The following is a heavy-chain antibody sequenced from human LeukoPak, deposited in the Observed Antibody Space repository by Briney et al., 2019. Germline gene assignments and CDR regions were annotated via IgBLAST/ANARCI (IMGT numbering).Heavy chain of an antibody. CDR1: GFTFDDYA. CDR2: ISWNSGSI. CDR3: VNDLSSSLARHYFDY. Sequence: PGGSLRLSCAASGFTFDDYAMHWVRQAPGKGLEWVSGISWNSGSIGYADSVKGRFTISRDNAKNSLYLQMNSLRAEDTALYYCVNDLSSSLARHYFDYWGQGTLVTVSS. D-gene: IGHD6-13*01. V-gene: IGHV3-9*01. J-gene: IGHJ4*02.